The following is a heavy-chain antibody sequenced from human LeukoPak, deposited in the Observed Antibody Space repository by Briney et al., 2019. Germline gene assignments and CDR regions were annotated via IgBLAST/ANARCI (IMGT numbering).Heavy chain of an antibody. D-gene: IGHD2-15*01. V-gene: IGHV3-15*01. Sequence: GGSLRLSCAASGFTFSNAWMSWVRQAPGKGLEWVGRIKTKTDGGTTDYAAPVKGRFTISRDDSKNTLYLQMNSLKTEDTAVYYCTTDPDCSGGTCYGHYYYIDVWGKGTTVTISS. J-gene: IGHJ6*03. CDR3: TTDPDCSGGTCYGHYYYIDV. CDR2: IKTKTDGGTT. CDR1: GFTFSNAW.